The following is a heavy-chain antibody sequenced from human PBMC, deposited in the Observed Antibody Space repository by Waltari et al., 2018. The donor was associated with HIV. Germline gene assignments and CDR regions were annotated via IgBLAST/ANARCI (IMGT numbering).Heavy chain of an antibody. CDR2: INHSGST. Sequence: QVQLQQWGAGLLKPSETLLLTCAVYGGSFSGYYWSWIRQPPGKGLEWIGEINHSGSTNYNPSLKSRVTISVDTSKNQFSLKLSSVTAADTAVYYCARGGELSVGNSINCDYWGQGTLVTVSS. J-gene: IGHJ4*02. V-gene: IGHV4-34*01. CDR3: ARGGELSVGNSINCDY. CDR1: GGSFSGYY. D-gene: IGHD1-26*01.